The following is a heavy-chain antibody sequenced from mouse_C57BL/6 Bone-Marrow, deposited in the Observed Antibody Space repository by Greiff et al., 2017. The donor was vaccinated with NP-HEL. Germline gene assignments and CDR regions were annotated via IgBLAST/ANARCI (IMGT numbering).Heavy chain of an antibody. D-gene: IGHD2-3*01. Sequence: QVQLQQPGAELVKPRASVKLSCKASGYTFTSYWMHWVKQRPGQGLEWIGMIHPNSGSTNYNEKFKSKATLTVDKSSSTAYMQLSSLTSEDSAVYYCAKEGDGYYFYWGQGTLVTVSA. CDR1: GYTFTSYW. CDR2: IHPNSGST. V-gene: IGHV1-64*01. CDR3: AKEGDGYYFY. J-gene: IGHJ3*01.